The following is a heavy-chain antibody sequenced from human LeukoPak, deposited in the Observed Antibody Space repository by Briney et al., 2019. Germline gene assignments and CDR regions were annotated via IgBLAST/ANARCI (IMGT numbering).Heavy chain of an antibody. V-gene: IGHV1-69*13. CDR3: ARTKDIVVVVAAIQLDY. Sequence: SVKVSCKASGGTFSSYAISWVRQAPGQGLEWMGGIIPIFGTANYAQKFQGRVTITADESTSTAYMELSSLRSEDTAVYYCARTKDIVVVVAAIQLDYRGQGTLVTVSS. D-gene: IGHD2-15*01. CDR1: GGTFSSYA. J-gene: IGHJ4*02. CDR2: IIPIFGTA.